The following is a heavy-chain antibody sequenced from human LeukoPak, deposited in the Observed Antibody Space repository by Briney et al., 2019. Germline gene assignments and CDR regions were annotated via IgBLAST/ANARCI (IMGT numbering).Heavy chain of an antibody. V-gene: IGHV1-8*01. Sequence: ASVTVSFKASGYTFTSYDINWVRQATGQGLEWMGWMNPNSGNTGYAQKFQGRVTMTRNTSISTAYMELSSLRSEDTAVYYCARDQYPLVGAIFGPLYFDAFDIWGQGTMVTVSS. J-gene: IGHJ3*02. CDR2: MNPNSGNT. CDR1: GYTFTSYD. CDR3: ARDQYPLVGAIFGPLYFDAFDI. D-gene: IGHD1-26*01.